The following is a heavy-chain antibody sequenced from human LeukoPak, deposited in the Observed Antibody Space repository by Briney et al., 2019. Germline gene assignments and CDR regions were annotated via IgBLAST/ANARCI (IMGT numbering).Heavy chain of an antibody. CDR2: IIPIFGTA. J-gene: IGHJ6*03. CDR1: GGTFSSYA. CDR3: ARGPRKGSYYYMDV. Sequence: SVKVSCKASGGTFSSYAISWVRQAPGQGLEWMGRIIPIFGTANYAQKLQGRVTITADKSTSTAYMELSSLRSEDTAVYYCARGPRKGSYYYMDVWGKGTTVTVSS. V-gene: IGHV1-69*06.